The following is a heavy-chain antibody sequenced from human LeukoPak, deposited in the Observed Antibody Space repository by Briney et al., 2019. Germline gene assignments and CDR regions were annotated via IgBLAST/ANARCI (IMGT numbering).Heavy chain of an antibody. CDR1: GFTFTSYW. J-gene: IGHJ5*02. D-gene: IGHD2-15*01. CDR3: ARGLVGYCSGGSCCSMCDP. V-gene: IGHV3-7*01. Sequence: GGSLRLSCVASGFTFTSYWMTWVRQAPGKGLEWVANIEKDGSEKYYHGDSVQGRFTISTHKAKNSLYLQMNSLRAVDTAVYYCARGLVGYCSGGSCCSMCDPWGQGTLVTVSS. CDR2: IEKDGSEK.